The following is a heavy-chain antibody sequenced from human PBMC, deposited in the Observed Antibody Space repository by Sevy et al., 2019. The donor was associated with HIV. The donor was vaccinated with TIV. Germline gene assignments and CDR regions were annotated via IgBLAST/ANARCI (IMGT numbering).Heavy chain of an antibody. D-gene: IGHD5-12*01. Sequence: GGSLRLSCAASGFSVSTNYMSWVRQAQGKGLEWVSAIYSVGNTYYADTVKGRFTISRDNSKNTLYLQINSLRAEDTAVYYCARETLSGYNLWGQGTLVTVSS. CDR3: ARETLSGYNL. CDR1: GFSVSTNY. CDR2: IYSVGNT. V-gene: IGHV3-53*01. J-gene: IGHJ4*02.